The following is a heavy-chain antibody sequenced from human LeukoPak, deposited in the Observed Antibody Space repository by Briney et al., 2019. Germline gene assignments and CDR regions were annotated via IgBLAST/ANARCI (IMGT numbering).Heavy chain of an antibody. Sequence: PGTSLRLSCAASGFTFSDYGMHWVRQAPGEGLVWVALISYDGTYKQFADSVKGRLTISRDSSKTTLYLQMNSLRREDTAMYYCARVDAGNDGGPLWGQGTLVTVSS. J-gene: IGHJ4*02. CDR2: ISYDGTYK. V-gene: IGHV3-30*03. CDR3: ARVDAGNDGGPL. CDR1: GFTFSDYG. D-gene: IGHD4-23*01.